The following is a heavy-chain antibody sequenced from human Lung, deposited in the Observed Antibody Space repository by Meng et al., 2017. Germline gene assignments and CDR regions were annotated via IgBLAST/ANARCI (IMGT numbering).Heavy chain of an antibody. V-gene: IGHV1-46*03. Sequence: QVQLVQSGAEVKKPGASVKVSCKASGYTFTSYNMHWVRQAPGQGLEWMGIIDPSGGSTDYAQKFQGRVTVTGDTSTSTVYMDLSSLRSEDTAVYYCTISDYGNFDYWGQGTLVTVSS. J-gene: IGHJ4*02. CDR2: IDPSGGST. CDR3: TISDYGNFDY. D-gene: IGHD4-17*01. CDR1: GYTFTSYN.